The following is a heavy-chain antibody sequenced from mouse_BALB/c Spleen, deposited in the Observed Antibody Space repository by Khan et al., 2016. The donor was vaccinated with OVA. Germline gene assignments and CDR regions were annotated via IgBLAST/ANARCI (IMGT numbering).Heavy chain of an antibody. CDR1: GFLLTDYA. CDR2: IWGGGSK. J-gene: IGHJ4*01. CDR3: AKDPPYYGMDY. V-gene: IGHV2-6-5*01. Sequence: VQLKESGPGLVAPSQSLSITCTVSGFLLTDYAVSWIRQPPGKGLEWLGVIWGGGSKYYNSALKSRLSISKDNYKSQAFLKMNSLQTDDTAMYYCAKDPPYYGMDYWGQGTSVTVSS.